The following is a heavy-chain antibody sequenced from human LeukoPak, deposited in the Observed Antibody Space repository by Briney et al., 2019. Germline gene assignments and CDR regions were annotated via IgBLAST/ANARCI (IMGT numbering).Heavy chain of an antibody. D-gene: IGHD5-24*01. V-gene: IGHV3-64D*06. CDR1: GFTFSTYI. Sequence: GGSLRLSCSASGFTFSTYIMHWVRQAPGKGLETVSAITGNGGSTFYADSVKGRFTISSDNSKNTLYLQMSSLRAEDTAMYYCARRDDYSAYDCWGQGTLVTVSS. CDR2: ITGNGGST. J-gene: IGHJ4*02. CDR3: ARRDDYSAYDC.